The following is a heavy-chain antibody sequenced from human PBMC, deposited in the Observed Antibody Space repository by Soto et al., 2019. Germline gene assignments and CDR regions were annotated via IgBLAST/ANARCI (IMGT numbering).Heavy chain of an antibody. V-gene: IGHV3-23*01. D-gene: IGHD2-15*01. CDR3: TKANRYCSGANCFTFDY. J-gene: IGHJ4*02. Sequence: GGSLRLSCTASGFTFSNYAMSWVRQAPGKGLEWVSTFSSGGGGTYYADSVKGRFTISRDNSKNALSLQMNSLRAEDTAVYYCTKANRYCSGANCFTFDYWGLGTLVTVSS. CDR1: GFTFSNYA. CDR2: FSSGGGGT.